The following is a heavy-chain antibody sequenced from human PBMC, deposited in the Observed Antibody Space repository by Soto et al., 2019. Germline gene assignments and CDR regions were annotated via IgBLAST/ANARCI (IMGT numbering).Heavy chain of an antibody. CDR1: GGSISSGDYY. Sequence: QVQLQESGPGLVKPSQTLSLTCTVSGGSISSGDYYWSWIRQPPGKGLEWIGYIYYSGSTYYNPSLKSRVTISVDTSKNQFPLKLSSVTAADTAVYYCARVNSVSGDYVWGSYRSGPYYFDYWGQGTLVTVSS. D-gene: IGHD3-16*02. CDR2: IYYSGST. CDR3: ARVNSVSGDYVWGSYRSGPYYFDY. J-gene: IGHJ4*02. V-gene: IGHV4-30-4*01.